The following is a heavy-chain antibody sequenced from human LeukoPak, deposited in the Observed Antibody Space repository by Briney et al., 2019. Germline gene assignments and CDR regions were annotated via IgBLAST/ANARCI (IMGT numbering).Heavy chain of an antibody. CDR3: VSAYGGLLGY. D-gene: IGHD3-16*01. CDR1: GYTFSDYT. J-gene: IGHJ4*02. V-gene: IGHV3-48*01. CDR2: ISSGGSVM. Sequence: GGSLRLSCGASGYTFSDYTMNWVRQAPGKGPEWISYISSGGSVMHYADSVKGRFTISRDNVENSLYLQMSSLRAEDTAVYYCVSAYGGLLGYWGQGTLVTVSS.